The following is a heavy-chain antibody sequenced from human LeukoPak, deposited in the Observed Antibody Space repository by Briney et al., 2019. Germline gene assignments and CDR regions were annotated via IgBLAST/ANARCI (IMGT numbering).Heavy chain of an antibody. J-gene: IGHJ6*03. D-gene: IGHD2-15*01. CDR3: ARATVYIGMDV. CDR2: ISGSGGST. CDR1: GFTFSSYA. V-gene: IGHV3-23*01. Sequence: PGGSLRLSCAASGFTFSSYAMSWVRQAPGKGLEWVSGISGSGGSTYYADSVKGRCTVSRDNSKNTLYLQLDSRRADDTAVYYCARATVYIGMDVWGKGTTVTVSS.